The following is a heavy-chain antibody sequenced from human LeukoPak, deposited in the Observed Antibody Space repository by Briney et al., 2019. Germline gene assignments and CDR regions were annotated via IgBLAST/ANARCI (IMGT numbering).Heavy chain of an antibody. J-gene: IGHJ3*02. CDR3: ARGGPRGYSSSQDDFDI. V-gene: IGHV3-21*01. CDR2: ISSSSSYI. Sequence: GGSLRLSCAASGFPFSSYALNWVRQAPGKGLEWVSSISSSSSYIYYADSVKGRFTISRDNAKNSLYLQMNSLRAEDTAVYYCARGGPRGYSSSQDDFDIWGQGTMVTVSS. CDR1: GFPFSSYA. D-gene: IGHD6-13*01.